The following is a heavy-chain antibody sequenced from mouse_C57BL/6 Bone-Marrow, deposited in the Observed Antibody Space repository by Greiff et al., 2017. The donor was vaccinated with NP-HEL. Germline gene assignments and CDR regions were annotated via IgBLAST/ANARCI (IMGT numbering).Heavy chain of an antibody. D-gene: IGHD2-4*01. Sequence: VKLQESGAELVKPGASVKISCKASGYAFSSYWMNWVKQRPGKGLEWIGQIYPGDGDTNYNGKFKGKATLTADKSSSTAYMQLSSLTSEDSAVYFCARSPFYYDSAWFAYWGQGTLVTVSA. CDR2: IYPGDGDT. CDR3: ARSPFYYDSAWFAY. J-gene: IGHJ3*01. CDR1: GYAFSSYW. V-gene: IGHV1-80*01.